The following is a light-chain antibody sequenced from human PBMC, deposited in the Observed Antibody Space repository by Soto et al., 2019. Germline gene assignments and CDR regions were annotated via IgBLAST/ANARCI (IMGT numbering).Light chain of an antibody. V-gene: IGKV3-20*01. CDR3: QQYGSSPLP. CDR2: GAS. Sequence: EIVLTQSPGTLSLSPWERATLSCRASQSVSSSYLAWYQQKPGQAPRLLIYGASSRATGIPDRFSGSGSGTDFTLTISRREPEEFVVYYGQQYGSSPLPFGGATKVE. CDR1: QSVSSSY. J-gene: IGKJ4*01.